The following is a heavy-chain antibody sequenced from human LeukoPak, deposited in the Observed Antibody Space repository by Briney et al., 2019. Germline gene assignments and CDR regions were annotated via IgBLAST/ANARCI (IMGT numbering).Heavy chain of an antibody. J-gene: IGHJ4*02. CDR2: ISYDGSNK. D-gene: IGHD1-1*01. CDR1: RFTFSSYA. Sequence: PGGSLRLSCAASRFTFSSYAMHWVRQAPGKGLEWVAVISYDGSNKYYADSVKGRFTISRDNSKNTLYLQMNSLRAEDTAVYYCARSGTHWGLHWGQGTLVTVSS. V-gene: IGHV3-30-3*01. CDR3: ARSGTHWGLH.